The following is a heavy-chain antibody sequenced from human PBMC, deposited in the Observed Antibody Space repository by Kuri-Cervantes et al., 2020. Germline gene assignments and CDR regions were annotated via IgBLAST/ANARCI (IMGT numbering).Heavy chain of an antibody. J-gene: IGHJ4*02. CDR2: ISSSSSYI. CDR3: ARDTIFGIDY. Sequence: GGSLRLSCAASGFTFSSYSMNWVRQAPGKGLEWVSSISSSSSYIYYADSVKGRFTISRDNSKNTLYLQMNSLRAEDTAVYYCARDTIFGIDYWGQGTLVTVSS. V-gene: IGHV3-21*01. D-gene: IGHD3-3*01. CDR1: GFTFSSYS.